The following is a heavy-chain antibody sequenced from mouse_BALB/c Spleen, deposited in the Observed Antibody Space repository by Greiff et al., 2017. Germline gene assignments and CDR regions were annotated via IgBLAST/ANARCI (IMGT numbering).Heavy chain of an antibody. CDR1: GFTFSNYW. D-gene: IGHD1-1*01. Sequence: EVQVVESGGGLVQPGGSMKLSCVASGFTFSNYWMNWVRQSPEKGLEWVAEIRLKSNNYATHYAESVKGRFAISRDDSKSSVYLQMNNLRAEDTGIYYCTRITTVVAPFDYWGQGTTLTVSS. CDR3: TRITTVVAPFDY. CDR2: IRLKSNNYAT. V-gene: IGHV6-6*02. J-gene: IGHJ2*01.